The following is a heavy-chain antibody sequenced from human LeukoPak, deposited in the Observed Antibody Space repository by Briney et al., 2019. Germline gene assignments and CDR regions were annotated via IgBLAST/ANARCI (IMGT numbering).Heavy chain of an antibody. V-gene: IGHV3-48*03. Sequence: GGSLRLSCAASGFTFSSYEMNWVRQAPGKGLEWVSYISSSGSTIYYADSVKGRFTISRDNAKNSLYLQMNSLRAEDTAVYYCAKETPPGLLEYFDYWGQGTLVTVSS. CDR2: ISSSGSTI. CDR1: GFTFSSYE. J-gene: IGHJ4*02. CDR3: AKETPPGLLEYFDY. D-gene: IGHD2-21*01.